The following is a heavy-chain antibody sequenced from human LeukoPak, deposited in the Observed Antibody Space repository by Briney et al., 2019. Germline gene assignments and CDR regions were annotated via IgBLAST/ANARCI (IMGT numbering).Heavy chain of an antibody. J-gene: IGHJ4*02. CDR3: ARTLSFDGYGDY. Sequence: KPSETLSLTCTVSGGSISRYYWSWIRQPPGKGLEWIGYIYYSGSTNYNPSLKSRVTMSVDTSKNQFSLKLSSVTAADTAVYYCARTLSFDGYGDYWGQGTLVTVSS. CDR2: IYYSGST. CDR1: GGSISRYY. D-gene: IGHD5-24*01. V-gene: IGHV4-59*01.